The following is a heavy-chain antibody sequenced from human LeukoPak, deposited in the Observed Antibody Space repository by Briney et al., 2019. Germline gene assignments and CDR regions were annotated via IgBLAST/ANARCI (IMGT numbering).Heavy chain of an antibody. V-gene: IGHV4-61*02. D-gene: IGHD2-2*01. J-gene: IGHJ4*02. CDR1: GVSISSGNFY. Sequence: SETLSLTCTVSGVSISSGNFYWSWIRQSAGKGLEWIGRIYTSGSTNYNPSLKSRVTMSVDASKNQFSLKLSSVTAADTAVYYCARAPRYCSSTSCHTFDYWGQGTLVTVSS. CDR2: IYTSGST. CDR3: ARAPRYCSSTSCHTFDY.